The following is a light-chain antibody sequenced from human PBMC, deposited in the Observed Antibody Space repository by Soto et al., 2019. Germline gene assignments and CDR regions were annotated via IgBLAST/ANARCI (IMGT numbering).Light chain of an antibody. CDR2: KAS. J-gene: IGKJ1*01. V-gene: IGKV1-5*03. CDR3: QQYNTYWT. CDR1: QSISSW. Sequence: DIQMTQSPSTLSASVGDRVTITCRASQSISSWLAWYQQKPGKAPTLLIYKASSLESGVPSRFSGSGSGTEFTLTSSSLQADDFASYYCQQYNTYWTCGQGTKVEIK.